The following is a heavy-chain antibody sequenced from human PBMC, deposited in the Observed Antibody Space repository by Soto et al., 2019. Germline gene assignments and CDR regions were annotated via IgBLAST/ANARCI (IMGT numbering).Heavy chain of an antibody. Sequence: SVKVSCKASGGTFSSYTISWVRQAPGQGLEWMGRIIPILGIANYAQKFQGRVTITADKSTSTAYMELSSLRSEDTAVYYCARISSSSLTGPIEDYYYYMDVWGKGTTVTVSS. CDR3: ARISSSSLTGPIEDYYYYMDV. J-gene: IGHJ6*03. V-gene: IGHV1-69*02. D-gene: IGHD6-6*01. CDR1: GGTFSSYT. CDR2: IIPILGIA.